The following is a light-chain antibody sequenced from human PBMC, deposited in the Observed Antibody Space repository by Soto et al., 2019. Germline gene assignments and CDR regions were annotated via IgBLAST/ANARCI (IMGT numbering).Light chain of an antibody. CDR3: QQYNSYSRT. V-gene: IGKV3-20*01. Sequence: IVLTQSPGTLSSSPGESATLSCRASQSVSSGYLAWYQQKPGQAPRLLIYGASSRATGIPDRFSGSGSGTEFTLTISSLQPDDFATYYCQQYNSYSRTFGQGTKVDIK. CDR2: GAS. J-gene: IGKJ1*01. CDR1: QSVSSGY.